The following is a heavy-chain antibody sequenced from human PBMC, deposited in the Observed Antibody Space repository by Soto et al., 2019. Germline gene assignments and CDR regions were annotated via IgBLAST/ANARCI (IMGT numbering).Heavy chain of an antibody. Sequence: ASVKVSCKVSGYTLTELSMHWVRQAPGKGLEWMGGFDPEDGETIYAQKFQGRVTMTEDTSTDTAYMELSSVRSEDTAVYYCATMGNYYDSSGYRAGGYWGQGTLVTVSS. D-gene: IGHD3-22*01. CDR1: GYTLTELS. CDR2: FDPEDGET. J-gene: IGHJ4*02. CDR3: ATMGNYYDSSGYRAGGY. V-gene: IGHV1-24*01.